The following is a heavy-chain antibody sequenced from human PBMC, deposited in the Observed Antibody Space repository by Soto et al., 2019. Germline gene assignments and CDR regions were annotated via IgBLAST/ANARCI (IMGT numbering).Heavy chain of an antibody. J-gene: IGHJ4*02. CDR3: TTDSRDILTGYNY. V-gene: IGHV3-15*01. Sequence: GSLRLSCAASGFTFSNAWMSWVHQAPGKGLEWVGRIKSKTDGGTTDYAAPVKGRFTISRDDSKNTLYLQMNSLKTEDTAVYYCTTDSRDILTGYNYWGQGTLVTVSS. CDR1: GFTFSNAW. D-gene: IGHD3-9*01. CDR2: IKSKTDGGTT.